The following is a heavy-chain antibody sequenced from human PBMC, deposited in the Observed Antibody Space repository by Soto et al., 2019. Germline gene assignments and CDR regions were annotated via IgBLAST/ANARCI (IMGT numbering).Heavy chain of an antibody. CDR2: ISYDGSNK. CDR1: GFTFTSFG. Sequence: PGGSLRLSCAASGFTFTSFGIHWVRQAPGKGLEWVAVISYDGSNKYYADSVKGRFTISRDNSKNRLYLQMNSLRAEDTAVYYCACTYSSSWYLLTPDNWFDPWGQRTLVTVSS. CDR3: ACTYSSSWYLLTPDNWFDP. D-gene: IGHD6-13*01. V-gene: IGHV3-30*13. J-gene: IGHJ5*02.